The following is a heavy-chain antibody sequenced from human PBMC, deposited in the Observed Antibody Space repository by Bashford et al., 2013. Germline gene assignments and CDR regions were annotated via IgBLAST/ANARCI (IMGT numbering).Heavy chain of an antibody. CDR3: ARATPMVRFKKEFDY. D-gene: IGHD3-10*01. J-gene: IGHJ4*02. CDR1: GYTFTSYG. Sequence: ASVKVSCKASGYTFTSYGITWVRQAPGQGLEWMGWISVYNGNTNYAQKIQDRVTMTTDTSTSTVYMELRSLRSDDTAVYYCARATPMVRFKKEFDYWGQGTLVTVSS. V-gene: IGHV1-18*01. CDR2: ISVYNGNT.